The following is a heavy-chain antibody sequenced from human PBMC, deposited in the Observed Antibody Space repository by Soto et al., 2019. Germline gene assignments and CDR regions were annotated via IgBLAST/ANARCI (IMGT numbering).Heavy chain of an antibody. J-gene: IGHJ4*02. Sequence: EVQLVESGGGLVQPGGSLRLSCVPSGFTFNSRWMHWVRQAPGKGLVWVSRINGDGSSTSYADSVRGRFTISRDNAKNTLYLQMNSLRAEDTAVYYCARDPRDGYHSPPDYWGQGTLVTVSS. V-gene: IGHV3-74*01. CDR3: ARDPRDGYHSPPDY. CDR1: GFTFNSRW. D-gene: IGHD5-12*01. CDR2: INGDGSST.